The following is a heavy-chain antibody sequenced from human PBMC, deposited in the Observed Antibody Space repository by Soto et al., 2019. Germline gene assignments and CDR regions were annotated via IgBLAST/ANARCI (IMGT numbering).Heavy chain of an antibody. CDR1: GGTFSSYA. J-gene: IGHJ5*02. CDR2: IIPIFGTA. D-gene: IGHD3-10*01. Sequence: SVKVSCKASGGTFSSYAISWVRQAPGQGLEWMGGIIPIFGTANYAQKFQGRVTITADKSTSTAYMELSSLRSEDTAVYYCARLDRPVMVRGVKGWFDPWGQGTLVTVSS. CDR3: ARLDRPVMVRGVKGWFDP. V-gene: IGHV1-69*06.